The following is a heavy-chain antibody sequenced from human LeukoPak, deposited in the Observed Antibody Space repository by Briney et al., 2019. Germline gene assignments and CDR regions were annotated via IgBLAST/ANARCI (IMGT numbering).Heavy chain of an antibody. Sequence: SETLSLTCGVYGGSFSGHFWSWIRQAPGKGLEWIGEISHSGITNYNPSLKSRVTLSLDTSKTQFSLMLNSVTAADTAIYFCARGGWYPESFQHWGQGALVTVSS. CDR2: ISHSGIT. CDR3: ARGGWYPESFQH. V-gene: IGHV4-34*01. D-gene: IGHD6-19*01. CDR1: GGSFSGHF. J-gene: IGHJ1*01.